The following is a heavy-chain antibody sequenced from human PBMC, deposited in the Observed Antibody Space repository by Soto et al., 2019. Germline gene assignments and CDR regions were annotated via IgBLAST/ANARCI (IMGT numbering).Heavy chain of an antibody. Sequence: QVQLQQWGAGLLKPSETLSLTCAVYGGSFSGYYWSWIRQPPGKGLEWIGEINHSGSTNYNPSLKSRVTRSVYTSKNQCSLKLSSVTAADTAVYYCARGHCMGWFDPWGQGTLVTLSS. J-gene: IGHJ5*02. V-gene: IGHV4-34*01. CDR1: GGSFSGYY. CDR2: INHSGST. D-gene: IGHD2-8*01. CDR3: ARGHCMGWFDP.